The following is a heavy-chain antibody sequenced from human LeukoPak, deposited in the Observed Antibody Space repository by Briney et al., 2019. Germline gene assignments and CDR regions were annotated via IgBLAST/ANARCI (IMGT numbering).Heavy chain of an antibody. J-gene: IGHJ6*03. D-gene: IGHD3-3*01. CDR1: GGSISSGGYY. V-gene: IGHV4-31*03. Sequence: PPQTLSLTCTVSGGSISSGGYYWSWIRQHPGKGLEWIGYIYYSGSTYYNPSLKSRVTISVDTSKNQFSLKLSSVTAADTAVYYCARVVRVSDFWSGYYPDYYYYYYMDVWGKGTTVTVSS. CDR3: ARVVRVSDFWSGYYPDYYYYYYMDV. CDR2: IYYSGST.